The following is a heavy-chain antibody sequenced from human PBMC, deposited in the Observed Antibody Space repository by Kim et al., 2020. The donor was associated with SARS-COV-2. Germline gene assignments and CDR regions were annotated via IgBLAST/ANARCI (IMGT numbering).Heavy chain of an antibody. CDR2: SIK. J-gene: IGHJ5*02. D-gene: IGHD6-19*01. CDR3: VRDYDSSGCP. Sequence: SIKDYADSVRGRFNISRDNSKNTLYLQMNNLRTEDTAVFYCVRDYDSSGCPWGQGTLVTVSS. V-gene: IGHV3-30-3*01.